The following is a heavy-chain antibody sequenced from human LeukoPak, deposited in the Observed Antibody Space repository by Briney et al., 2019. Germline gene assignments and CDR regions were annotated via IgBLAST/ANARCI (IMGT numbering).Heavy chain of an antibody. V-gene: IGHV4-39*01. CDR1: GGSISSSSYY. J-gene: IGHJ5*02. CDR2: IYYSGST. CDR3: ARHLKPHSYYGSGSYYL. D-gene: IGHD3-10*01. Sequence: SETLSLTCTVSGGSISSSSYYWGWIRQPPGKGLEWIGSIYYSGSTYYNPSLKSRVTISVDTSKNQFSLKLSSVTAADTAVYYSARHLKPHSYYGSGSYYLWGQGTLVTVSS.